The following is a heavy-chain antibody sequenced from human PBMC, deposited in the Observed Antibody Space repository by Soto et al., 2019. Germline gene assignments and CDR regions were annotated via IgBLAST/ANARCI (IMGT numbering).Heavy chain of an antibody. V-gene: IGHV1-18*01. CDR1: GYTFTNYG. D-gene: IGHD5-18*01. J-gene: IGHJ4*02. CDR3: ARDQRGYNYGFRFDQ. Sequence: ASVKVSCKASGYTFTNYGISWVRQAPGQGLEWMGWISAYNGNTKYAQKFQGRVTMTTDTSTSTAYMELRSLRVEDTAVYYCARDQRGYNYGFRFDQWGQGILVTVSS. CDR2: ISAYNGNT.